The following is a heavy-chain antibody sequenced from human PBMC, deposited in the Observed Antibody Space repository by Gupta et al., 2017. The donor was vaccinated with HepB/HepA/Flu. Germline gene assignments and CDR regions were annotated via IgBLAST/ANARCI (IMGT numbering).Heavy chain of an antibody. Sequence: QVQLVVSGGGVVHPGRPLRLTCAASGFTFSSYGLHWVRKAPGKGLEWVAVIWYDGSNKYYADPVKGRFTISRDNSKNTLYLQMNSLRAEDTAVYYCARVRGSYLFYYYGMDVWGQGTTVTVSS. V-gene: IGHV3-33*01. CDR3: ARVRGSYLFYYYGMDV. CDR2: IWYDGSNK. D-gene: IGHD1-26*01. J-gene: IGHJ6*02. CDR1: GFTFSSYG.